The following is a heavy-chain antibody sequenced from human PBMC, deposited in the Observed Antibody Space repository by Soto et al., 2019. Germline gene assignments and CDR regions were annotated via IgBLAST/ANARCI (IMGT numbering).Heavy chain of an antibody. CDR2: IRGKSRNYAT. V-gene: IGHV3-73*01. D-gene: IGHD1-1*01. J-gene: IGHJ1*01. CDR1: DFTFGDSA. Sequence: EVQLVESGGGLVQPGGSLQLSCAASDFTFGDSAVHWIRQASGNGLEWVGRIRGKSRNYATGYAASVKGRFTISRDDSRNTAYLQMNSLKAEDTAVYYCAYALHCALDIWGQGTLVTVSS. CDR3: AYALHCALDI.